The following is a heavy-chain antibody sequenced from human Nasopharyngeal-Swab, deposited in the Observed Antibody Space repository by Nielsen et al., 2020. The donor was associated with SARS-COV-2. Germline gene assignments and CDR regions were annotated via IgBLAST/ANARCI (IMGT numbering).Heavy chain of an antibody. CDR1: GFIFSASA. J-gene: IGHJ4*02. CDR3: TTDSYFDY. CDR2: IGDKDHNYAT. Sequence: GASLKISCAASGFIFSASAMHWVRQAPGKGLEWLGRIGDKDHNYATTYGASVKGRFTISRDDSKNTAFLQMDSLKTEDTALYYCTTDSYFDYWGQGTLVTVSS. V-gene: IGHV3-73*01.